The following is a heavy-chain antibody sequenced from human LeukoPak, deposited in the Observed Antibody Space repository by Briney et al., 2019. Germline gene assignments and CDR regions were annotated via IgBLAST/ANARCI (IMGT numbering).Heavy chain of an antibody. J-gene: IGHJ4*02. CDR1: GFTFSSYS. CDR2: ISSSSSYI. CDR3: ARGSPLLWFGELLWRFPTLRVDY. V-gene: IGHV3-21*01. Sequence: KPGGSLRLSCAASGFTFSSYSMNWVRQAPGKGLEWVSSISSSSSYIYYADPVKGRFTISRDNAKNSLYLQMNSLRAEDTAVYYCARGSPLLWFGELLWRFPTLRVDYWGQGTLVTVSS. D-gene: IGHD3-10*01.